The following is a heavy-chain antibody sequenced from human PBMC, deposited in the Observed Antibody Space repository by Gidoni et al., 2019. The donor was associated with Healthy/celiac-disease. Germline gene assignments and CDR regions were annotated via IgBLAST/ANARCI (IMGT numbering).Heavy chain of an antibody. D-gene: IGHD6-13*01. V-gene: IGHV3-23*01. J-gene: IGHJ4*02. Sequence: EVQLLESGGGLVQPGGSLRLSCAASGFPFSSYAMSWVRQAPGKGLVWVSAISGSGGSTYYADSVKGRFTISRDNSKNTLYLQMNSLRAKDTAVYYCAMLDVMQQPVGDYWGQGTLVTVSS. CDR2: ISGSGGST. CDR3: AMLDVMQQPVGDY. CDR1: GFPFSSYA.